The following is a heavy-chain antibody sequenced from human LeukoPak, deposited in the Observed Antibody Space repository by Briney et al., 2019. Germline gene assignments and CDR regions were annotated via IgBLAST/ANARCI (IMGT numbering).Heavy chain of an antibody. J-gene: IGHJ6*03. CDR2: ISSSGSTI. CDR3: ARAVPIFGVVITSAYYMDV. Sequence: GGSLRLSCAASAFTFNDYYMSWIRQAPGKGLEWVSYISSSGSTIYYADSVKGRFTVSRDNAKNSLYLQMNSLRAEDTAVYYCARAVPIFGVVITSAYYMDVWGKGTTVTVSS. CDR1: AFTFNDYY. D-gene: IGHD3-3*01. V-gene: IGHV3-11*04.